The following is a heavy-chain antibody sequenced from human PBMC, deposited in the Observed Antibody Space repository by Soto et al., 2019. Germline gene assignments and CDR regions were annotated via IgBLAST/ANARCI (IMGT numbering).Heavy chain of an antibody. CDR2: ISTSGGST. V-gene: IGHV3-23*01. CDR1: GFTFSSYA. J-gene: IGHJ4*02. D-gene: IGHD5-12*01. Sequence: GGSLRLSCAASGFTFSSYAMSWVRQAPGKGLEWVSAISTSGGSTFYADSVKGRFTISRDNFKNTLYLQMSSLSADDTAVYYCVKSRGGNNFDFFDWGQGALVTVSS. CDR3: VKSRGGNNFDFFD.